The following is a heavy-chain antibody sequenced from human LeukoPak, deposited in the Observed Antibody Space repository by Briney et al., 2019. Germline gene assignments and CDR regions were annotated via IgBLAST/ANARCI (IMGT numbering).Heavy chain of an antibody. CDR2: IRATGGVT. Sequence: GGSLRLSCAASGFTFSTYGMHWVRQAPGRGLEWVSTIRATGGVTYYADSVKGRFTISRDNSRDTLFLQVNSLRAEDTAEYYCAKSLSGSYSNDAFDIWGQGTMVTVSS. CDR3: AKSLSGSYSNDAFDI. CDR1: GFTFSTYG. J-gene: IGHJ3*02. D-gene: IGHD1-26*01. V-gene: IGHV3-23*01.